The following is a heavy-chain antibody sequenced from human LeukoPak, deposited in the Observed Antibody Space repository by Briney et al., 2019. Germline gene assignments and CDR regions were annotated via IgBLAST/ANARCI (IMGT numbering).Heavy chain of an antibody. Sequence: TGGPLRLSCAASGFTFSSYGMHWVRQAPGKGLEWVAVIWYDGSNKYYADSVKGRFTISRDNSKNTLYLQMNSLRAEDTAVYYCARDGSSWFYFDYWGQGTLVTVSS. CDR2: IWYDGSNK. D-gene: IGHD6-13*01. CDR3: ARDGSSWFYFDY. V-gene: IGHV3-33*01. CDR1: GFTFSSYG. J-gene: IGHJ4*02.